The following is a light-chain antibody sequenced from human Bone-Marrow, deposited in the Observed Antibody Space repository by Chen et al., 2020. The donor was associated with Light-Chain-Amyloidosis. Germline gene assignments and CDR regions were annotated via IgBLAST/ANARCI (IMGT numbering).Light chain of an antibody. J-gene: IGKJ5*01. CDR3: QQRSNFALIT. CDR2: AAS. Sequence: EIVLTQSPATLSLSPWERATLSCRASQSVSSYLAWYQQKSVQAPRLLIFAASNRATGIPASFSGSWSGTHFTFPISILELERCAVYYCQQRSNFALITYGQGTLLEIK. CDR1: QSVSSY. V-gene: IGKV3-11*01.